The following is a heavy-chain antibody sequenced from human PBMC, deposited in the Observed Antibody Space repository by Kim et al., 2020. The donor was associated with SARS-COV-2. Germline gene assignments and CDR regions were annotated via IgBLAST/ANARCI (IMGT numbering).Heavy chain of an antibody. CDR2: IIPIFGTA. D-gene: IGHD3-9*01. Sequence: SVKVSCKASGGTFSSYAISWVRQAPGQGLEWMGGIIPIFGTANYAQKFQGRVTITADESTSTAYMELSSLRSEDTAVYYCARAPFFYDILTGYYAPLDLWGRGTLVTVSS. J-gene: IGHJ2*01. CDR3: ARAPFFYDILTGYYAPLDL. V-gene: IGHV1-69*13. CDR1: GGTFSSYA.